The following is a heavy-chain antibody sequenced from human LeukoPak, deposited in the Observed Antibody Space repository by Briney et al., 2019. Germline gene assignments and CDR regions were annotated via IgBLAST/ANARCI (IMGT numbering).Heavy chain of an antibody. V-gene: IGHV4-4*07. Sequence: SETLSLTCTVSGGSISSYYWSWIRQPAGKGLEWIGRIYSGGSINYKPSLKSRVTMSVDTSKNQFSLKLSSVTAADTAVYYCARAVGTDGYNLWVYWGQGTLVTVSS. J-gene: IGHJ4*02. CDR1: GGSISSYY. D-gene: IGHD5-24*01. CDR3: ARAVGTDGYNLWVY. CDR2: IYSGGSI.